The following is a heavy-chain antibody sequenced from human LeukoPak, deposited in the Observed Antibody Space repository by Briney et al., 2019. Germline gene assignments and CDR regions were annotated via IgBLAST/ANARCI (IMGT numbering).Heavy chain of an antibody. V-gene: IGHV4-39*01. J-gene: IGHJ4*02. Sequence: SETLSLTCTVSGGSISSSSYYWGWIRQPPGKGLEWIGSIYYSGSTYYNPSLKSRVTISVDTSKNQFSLKLSSVTATDTAVYYCARRPITGYFDYWGQGTLVTVSS. CDR2: IYYSGST. CDR3: ARRPITGYFDY. CDR1: GGSISSSSYY. D-gene: IGHD1-14*01.